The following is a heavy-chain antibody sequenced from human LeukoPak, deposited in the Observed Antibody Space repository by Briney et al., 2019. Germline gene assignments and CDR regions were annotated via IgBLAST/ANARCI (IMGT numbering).Heavy chain of an antibody. CDR2: VYYSGST. CDR1: GGSIGGRTYY. Sequence: PSETLSLTCTVSGGSIGGRTYYWGWIRQPPGKGLEWIGSVYYSGSTYYNPSLKSRVTISVDTSKNQFSLRLSSVTAADTAVYYCARRNDVFDIWGQGTMVTVSS. V-gene: IGHV4-39*01. J-gene: IGHJ3*02. CDR3: ARRNDVFDI.